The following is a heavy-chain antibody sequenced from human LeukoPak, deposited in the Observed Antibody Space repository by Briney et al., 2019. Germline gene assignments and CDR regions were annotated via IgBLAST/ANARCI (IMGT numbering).Heavy chain of an antibody. CDR1: GYTFTSYG. CDR2: ISAYNGNT. J-gene: IGHJ4*02. Sequence: ASVKVSCKASGYTFTSYGISWVRQAPGQGLEWMGWISAYNGNTNYAQKRQGRVTMTTDTSTSTAYMELRSLRSDDTAVYYCARYNSDSSSWYLYYDSSGPGYYFDYWGQGTLVTVSS. CDR3: ARYNSDSSSWYLYYDSSGPGYYFDY. V-gene: IGHV1-18*01. D-gene: IGHD3-22*01.